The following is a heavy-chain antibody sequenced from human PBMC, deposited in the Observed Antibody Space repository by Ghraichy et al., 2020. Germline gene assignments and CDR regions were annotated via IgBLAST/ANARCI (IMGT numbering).Heavy chain of an antibody. J-gene: IGHJ3*02. CDR3: ARGSKPWMATTEWADAFDI. CDR2: IIPIFGTA. D-gene: IGHD5-24*01. Sequence: SVKVSCKASGGTFSSYAISWVRQAPGQGLEWMGGIIPIFGTANYAQKFQGRVTITADESTSTAYMELSSLRSEDTAVYYCARGSKPWMATTEWADAFDIWGQGTMVTVSS. V-gene: IGHV1-69*13. CDR1: GGTFSSYA.